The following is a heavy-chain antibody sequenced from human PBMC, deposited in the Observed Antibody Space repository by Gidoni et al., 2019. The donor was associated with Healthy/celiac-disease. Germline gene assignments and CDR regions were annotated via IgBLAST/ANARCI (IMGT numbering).Heavy chain of an antibody. D-gene: IGHD5-12*01. CDR2: IWYDGSNK. V-gene: IGHV3-33*01. CDR3: ARDRKEMATRIWDY. J-gene: IGHJ4*02. Sequence: SSYGMHWVRQAPGKGLEWVAVIWYDGSNKYYADSVKGRFTISRDNSKNTLYLQMNSLRAEDTAVYYCARDRKEMATRIWDYWGQGTLVTVSS. CDR1: SSYG.